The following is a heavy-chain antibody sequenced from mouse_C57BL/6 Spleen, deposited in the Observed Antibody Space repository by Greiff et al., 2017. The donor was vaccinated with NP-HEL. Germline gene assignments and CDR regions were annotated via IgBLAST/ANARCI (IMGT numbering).Heavy chain of an antibody. CDR2: ISSGGSYT. V-gene: IGHV5-6*01. J-gene: IGHJ2*01. D-gene: IGHD1-1*01. Sequence: EVQLVESGGDLVKPGGSLKLSCAASGFTFSSYGMSWVRQTPDKRLEWVATISSGGSYTYYPDSVKGRFTISRDNAKNPLYLQMSSLKSEDTAMYYCARHDGSSPFDYWGQGTTLTVSS. CDR1: GFTFSSYG. CDR3: ARHDGSSPFDY.